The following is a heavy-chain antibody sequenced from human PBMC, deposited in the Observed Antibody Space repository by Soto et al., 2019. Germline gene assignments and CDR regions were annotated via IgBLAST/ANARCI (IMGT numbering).Heavy chain of an antibody. J-gene: IGHJ6*02. CDR2: ISYDGSNK. D-gene: IGHD1-1*01. CDR3: ARDRLSYNWNDFPYSYYGRDV. Sequence: QVQLVESGGGVVQPGRSLRLSCAASGFTFSSYAMHWVRQAPGKGLEWVAVISYDGSNKYYADSVKGRFTISRDNSKNTLYVQMNSLRAEDTAVYYCARDRLSYNWNDFPYSYYGRDVWGQGTTVTVSS. CDR1: GFTFSSYA. V-gene: IGHV3-30-3*01.